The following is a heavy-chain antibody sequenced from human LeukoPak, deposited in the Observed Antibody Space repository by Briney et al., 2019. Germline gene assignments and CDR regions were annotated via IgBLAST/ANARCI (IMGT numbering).Heavy chain of an antibody. CDR2: IIPILGIA. D-gene: IGHD3-9*01. CDR1: GGTFSSYA. CDR3: AKDPNILTGYPAVNWFDP. J-gene: IGHJ5*02. V-gene: IGHV1-69*04. Sequence: SVKVSCKASGGTFSSYAISWVRQAPGQGLEWMGRIIPILGIANYAQKFQGRVTITADKSTSTAYMELSSLRSEDTAVYYCAKDPNILTGYPAVNWFDPWGQGTLVTVSS.